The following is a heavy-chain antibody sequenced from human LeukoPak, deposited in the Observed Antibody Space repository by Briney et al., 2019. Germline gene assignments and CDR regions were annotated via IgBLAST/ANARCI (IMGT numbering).Heavy chain of an antibody. CDR1: GGSFSGYY. J-gene: IGHJ6*04. CDR3: ASVSYGMDV. CDR2: INHSGST. Sequence: SGTLSLTCAVYGGSFSGYYWRWIRQPPGKGLEWIGEINHSGSTNYKPSLKSRVTISVDTSENEFSLKLSSVTAADSAVYCCASVSYGMDVWGKGTTVTVSS. V-gene: IGHV4-34*01.